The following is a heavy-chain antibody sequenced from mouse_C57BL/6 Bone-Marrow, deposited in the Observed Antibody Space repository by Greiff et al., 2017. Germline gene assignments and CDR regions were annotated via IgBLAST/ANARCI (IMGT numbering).Heavy chain of an antibody. J-gene: IGHJ3*01. V-gene: IGHV1-69*01. CDR2: IDPSDSYT. Sequence: VQLQQSGAELVMPGASVKLSCKASGYTFTSYWMHWVKQRPGQSLEWIGEIDPSDSYTNYNQKFKGKSTLTVDKSSSTAYMQLSSLTSEDSAVYYCALYDYDEAWFAYWGQGTLVTVSA. CDR3: ALYDYDEAWFAY. CDR1: GYTFTSYW. D-gene: IGHD2-4*01.